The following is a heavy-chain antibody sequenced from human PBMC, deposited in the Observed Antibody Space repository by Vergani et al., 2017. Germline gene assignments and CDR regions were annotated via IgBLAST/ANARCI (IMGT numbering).Heavy chain of an antibody. CDR1: GFTFSSYS. CDR2: ISSSSSYI. CDR3: ARYPTYCSGGSCYSRSYWYFDL. D-gene: IGHD2-15*01. Sequence: EVQLVESGGGLVKPGGSLRLSCAASGFTFSSYSMNWVRQAPGKGLEWVSSISSSSSYIYYADSVKGRFTISRDNAKNSLYLQMNSLRAEDTAVYYCARYPTYCSGGSCYSRSYWYFDLWGRGTLVTVSS. J-gene: IGHJ2*01. V-gene: IGHV3-21*01.